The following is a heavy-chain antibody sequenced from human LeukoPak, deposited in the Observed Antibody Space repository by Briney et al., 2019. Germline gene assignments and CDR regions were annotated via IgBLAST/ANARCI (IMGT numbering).Heavy chain of an antibody. CDR3: ARHYPSGSYPLDY. CDR1: GGPISGYF. D-gene: IGHD3-10*01. Sequence: PSETLSLTCTVSGGPISGYFWSWFRQPPGKGLEWIGHIYSSGSTTYTPSLQSRVTISVDTSKNQFSLRLRSVTAADTAVYYCARHYPSGSYPLDYWGQGTLVTVSS. V-gene: IGHV4-59*08. CDR2: IYSSGST. J-gene: IGHJ4*02.